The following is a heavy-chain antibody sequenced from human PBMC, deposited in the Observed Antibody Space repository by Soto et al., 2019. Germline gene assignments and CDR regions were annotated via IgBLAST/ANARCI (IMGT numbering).Heavy chain of an antibody. D-gene: IGHD3-10*01. CDR3: AAEYFYGDRNLEGRID. Sequence: AVNVPRQPSVFSFTYSSIQGGRQARGQSLEWIGWIVVGSGTTNFAPKFQERVTITWDMSTSTSYMEMSSLRSEDTAVYYCAAEYFYGDRNLEGRIDWG. CDR2: IVVGSGTT. J-gene: IGHJ1*01. V-gene: IGHV1-58*02. CDR1: VFSFTYSS.